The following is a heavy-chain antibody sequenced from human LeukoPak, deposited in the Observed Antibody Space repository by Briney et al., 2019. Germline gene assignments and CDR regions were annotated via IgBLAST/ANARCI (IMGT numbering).Heavy chain of an antibody. J-gene: IGHJ6*03. Sequence: PGGSLRLSCATSGFSFSNAWMSWVRQLPGKGLEWVGRVKSKIDGGTPDYAAAVKGRFAISRDESKTTLYLQMNSLKSDDTGVYYCATMGSYSYGNYYYYMDVWGKGTTVIVSS. CDR1: GFSFSNAW. D-gene: IGHD5-18*01. V-gene: IGHV3-15*01. CDR2: VKSKIDGGTP. CDR3: ATMGSYSYGNYYYYMDV.